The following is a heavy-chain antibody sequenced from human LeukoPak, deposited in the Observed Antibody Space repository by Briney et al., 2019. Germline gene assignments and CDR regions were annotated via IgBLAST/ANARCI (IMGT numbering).Heavy chain of an antibody. V-gene: IGHV3-53*01. Sequence: PGGSLRLSCAASGFTVSSNYMSWVRQAPGKGLEWASVIYSGGSTYYADSVKGRFTISRDNSKNTLYLQMNSLRAEDTAVYYCARCGYSYGYYYYYMDVWGKGTTVTVSS. J-gene: IGHJ6*03. CDR2: IYSGGST. CDR1: GFTVSSNY. CDR3: ARCGYSYGYYYYYMDV. D-gene: IGHD5-18*01.